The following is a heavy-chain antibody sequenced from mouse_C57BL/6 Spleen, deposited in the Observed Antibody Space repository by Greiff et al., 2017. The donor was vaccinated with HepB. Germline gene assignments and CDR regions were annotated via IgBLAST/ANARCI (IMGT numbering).Heavy chain of an antibody. CDR1: GYTFTSYW. J-gene: IGHJ2*01. V-gene: IGHV1-74*01. CDR2: IHPSDSDT. CDR3: AIGKALTGTFDY. Sequence: QVQLQQPGAELVKPGASVKVSCKASGYTFTSYWMHWVKQRPGQGLEWIGRIHPSDSDTNYNQKFKGKATLTVDKSSSTAYMPLSSLTSEDSAVYYCAIGKALTGTFDYWGQGTTLTVSS. D-gene: IGHD4-1*01.